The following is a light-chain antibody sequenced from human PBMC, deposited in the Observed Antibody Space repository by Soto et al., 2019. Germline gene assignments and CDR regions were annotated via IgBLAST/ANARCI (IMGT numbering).Light chain of an antibody. Sequence: DIVMTQSPDSLSVSLGERATINCKSSQSILYRSNSKYSFAWYQQKPGHPPKLLIYWASTRGSGVPDRFSGSGSGTDFTLTSSSLQAEDVAIYFCQQFFSVPLTFGGGTKVEIK. CDR1: QSILYRSNSKYS. CDR3: QQFFSVPLT. J-gene: IGKJ4*01. V-gene: IGKV4-1*01. CDR2: WAS.